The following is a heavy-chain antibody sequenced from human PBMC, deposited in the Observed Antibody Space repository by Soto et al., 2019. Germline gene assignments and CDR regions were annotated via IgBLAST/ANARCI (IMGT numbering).Heavy chain of an antibody. V-gene: IGHV1-69*06. Sequence: QVQLVQSGAKVKKPGTSVKVSCKASGGTFSSYAISWVRQAPGQGLEWMGGIIPIFGTANYAQKFQGRVTITADKSTSTAYMELSSLRSEDTAVYYCARSYYYDSSGYPYYFDYWGQGTLVTVSS. J-gene: IGHJ4*02. CDR2: IIPIFGTA. CDR1: GGTFSSYA. D-gene: IGHD3-22*01. CDR3: ARSYYYDSSGYPYYFDY.